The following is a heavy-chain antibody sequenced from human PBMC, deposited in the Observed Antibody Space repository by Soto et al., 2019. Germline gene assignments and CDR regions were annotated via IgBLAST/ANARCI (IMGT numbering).Heavy chain of an antibody. CDR3: ARLLYDSRGYYYFDY. CDR2: IYYSGSN. V-gene: IGHV4-39*01. J-gene: IGHJ4*02. Sequence: SLPRPVSGGSISRTHYYWGRVRQPPGKGLEWIGSIYYSGSNYNKPSRKSRVTMSVDTSKNQFSLNLISVTAADTAVYYCARLLYDSRGYYYFDYWGQGTLVTVPQ. CDR1: GGSISRTHYY. D-gene: IGHD3-22*01.